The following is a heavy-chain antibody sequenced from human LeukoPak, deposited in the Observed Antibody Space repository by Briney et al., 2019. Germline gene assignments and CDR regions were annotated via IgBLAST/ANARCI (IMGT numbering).Heavy chain of an antibody. CDR1: GFTFDDYG. Sequence: GGSLRLSCAASGFTFDDYGMSWVRQAPGKGLEWVSGINWNGGSTGYADSVRGRFTISRDNAENSLYLQMNSLTAEDTAVYYCARLYCSGASCYANLDYWGQGTPVAVSS. J-gene: IGHJ4*02. CDR3: ARLYCSGASCYANLDY. V-gene: IGHV3-20*04. CDR2: INWNGGST. D-gene: IGHD2-15*01.